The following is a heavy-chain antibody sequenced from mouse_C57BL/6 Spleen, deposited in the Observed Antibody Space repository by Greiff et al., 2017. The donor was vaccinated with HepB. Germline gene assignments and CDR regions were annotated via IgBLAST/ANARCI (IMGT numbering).Heavy chain of an antibody. J-gene: IGHJ3*01. CDR1: GFNIKDYY. CDR3: ARQGGDYDGRKFAY. D-gene: IGHD2-4*01. Sequence: VQLKESGAELVKPGASVKLSCTASGFNIKDYYMHWVKQRTEQGLEWIGRIDPEDGETKYAPQFQGKATITADTSANTAYLQLSSLTSEDTAVYYGARQGGDYDGRKFAYWGQGTLVTVSA. V-gene: IGHV14-2*01. CDR2: IDPEDGET.